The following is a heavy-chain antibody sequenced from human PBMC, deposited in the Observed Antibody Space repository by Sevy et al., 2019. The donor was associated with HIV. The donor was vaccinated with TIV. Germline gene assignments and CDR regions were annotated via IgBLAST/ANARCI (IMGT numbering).Heavy chain of an antibody. D-gene: IGHD1-26*01. Sequence: GGSLRLSCAASGFSFSNYNMNWVRHAPGKGLEWVSSITGSSDYIYYADSVKGRFTISRDNAKNSLYLRMNSLKTEDTAVYYCAKWDADRRWYFDYWGQGILVTVSS. CDR3: AKWDADRRWYFDY. CDR1: GFSFSNYN. J-gene: IGHJ4*02. V-gene: IGHV3-21*06. CDR2: ITGSSDYI.